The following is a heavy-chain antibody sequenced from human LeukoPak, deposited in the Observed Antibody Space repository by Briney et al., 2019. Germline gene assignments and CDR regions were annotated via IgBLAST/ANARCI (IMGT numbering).Heavy chain of an antibody. V-gene: IGHV3-48*03. CDR2: ISSSGSTI. D-gene: IGHD4-23*01. J-gene: IGHJ4*02. CDR3: AREGAYGGVFDY. CDR1: GFTFSSYE. Sequence: GGSLRLSCAASGFTFSSYEMNWVRQAPGKGLEWLSYISSSGSTIYYADSVRGRFPVPRDNAKNSLYLQMNSLRAEDTAVYYCAREGAYGGVFDYWGQGSLVTVSS.